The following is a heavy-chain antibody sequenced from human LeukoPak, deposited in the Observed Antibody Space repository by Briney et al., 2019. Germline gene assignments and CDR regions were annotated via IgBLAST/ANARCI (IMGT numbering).Heavy chain of an antibody. CDR3: LYSYGYIFDY. CDR1: GFTFSNAW. CDR2: IKSRTDGGTT. V-gene: IGHV3-15*01. Sequence: GGSLRLSCAASGFTFSNAWMSWVRQAPGKGLEWVGRIKSRTDGGTTDYAAPVKGRFTISRDDSKNTLYLQMNSLKTEDTAVYYCLYSYGYIFDYWGQGTLVTVSS. D-gene: IGHD5-18*01. J-gene: IGHJ4*02.